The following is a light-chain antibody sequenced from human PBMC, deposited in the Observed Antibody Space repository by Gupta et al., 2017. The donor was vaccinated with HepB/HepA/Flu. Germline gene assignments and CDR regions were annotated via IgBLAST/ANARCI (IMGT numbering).Light chain of an antibody. J-gene: IGKJ1*01. CDR3: QQRNSSPQT. V-gene: IGKV1-9*01. Sequence: DIQLTQSPSFLSASVGDRVTITCRASQGISSYLAWYQQKPGKAPKLLIYAASTVQSGVPSRFSGSGSGTEFTLTISSLQPEDFATYYCQQRNSSPQTFGQGTKVEIK. CDR2: AAS. CDR1: QGISSY.